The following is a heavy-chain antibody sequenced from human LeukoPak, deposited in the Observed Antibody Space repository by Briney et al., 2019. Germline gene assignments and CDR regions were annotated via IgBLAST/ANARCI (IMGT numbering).Heavy chain of an antibody. CDR2: IRNKANGGTT. J-gene: IGHJ4*02. V-gene: IGHV3-71*01. CDR3: AREVEGGYDLSY. D-gene: IGHD5-12*01. Sequence: GGSLRLSCAASEFSLSDYYMTWVRQAPGKGLEWVCFIRNKANGGTTEWTTSVKGRFTISRDDSKSITFLQMNSLRAEDTAVYYCAREVEGGYDLSYWGQGTLVTVSS. CDR1: EFSLSDYY.